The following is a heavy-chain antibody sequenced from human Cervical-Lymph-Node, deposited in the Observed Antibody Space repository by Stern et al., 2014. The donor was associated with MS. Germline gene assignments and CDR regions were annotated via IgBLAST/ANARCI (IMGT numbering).Heavy chain of an antibody. V-gene: IGHV1-2*02. D-gene: IGHD6-13*01. Sequence: VQLEESGAEVKKPGASVKVSCKASGYIFTDYYMHWVRQAPGQGLEWMGWINPNSGNTKYAQKFQGRVTMTRDTSITTAYMEVSRLRSDETAVYYCARESTRMAAAGTEYFQHWGQGTLVTVSS. CDR3: ARESTRMAAAGTEYFQH. CDR2: INPNSGNT. CDR1: GYIFTDYY. J-gene: IGHJ1*01.